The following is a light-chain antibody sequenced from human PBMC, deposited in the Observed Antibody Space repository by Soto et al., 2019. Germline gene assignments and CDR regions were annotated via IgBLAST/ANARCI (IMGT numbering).Light chain of an antibody. CDR1: QNVHNN. CDR3: QQYNDWPLT. V-gene: IGKV3-15*01. Sequence: EIVMTQSPATLSVSPGERATLSCRASQNVHNNLAWYQQKPGQAPRLLIYGVFAMATGIPARFSGSGSGTEFTITISSLQSEDYAVYYCQQYNDWPLTFGGGTKVEIK. CDR2: GVF. J-gene: IGKJ4*01.